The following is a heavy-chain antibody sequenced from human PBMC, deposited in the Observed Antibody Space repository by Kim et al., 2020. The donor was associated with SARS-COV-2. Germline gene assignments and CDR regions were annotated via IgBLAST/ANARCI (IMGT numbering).Heavy chain of an antibody. J-gene: IGHJ6*02. CDR1: GFTFSNYW. CDR2: IKQDGSEK. D-gene: IGHD2-15*01. Sequence: GGSLRLSCAASGFTFSNYWMNWVRQAPGKGLEWVATIKQDGSEKYYVDSVKGRFTISRDNAKNSLYVQMNSLRAEDTAVYYCARVRIKCNYAMDVWGQGTTVTVSS. CDR3: ARVRIKCNYAMDV. V-gene: IGHV3-7*01.